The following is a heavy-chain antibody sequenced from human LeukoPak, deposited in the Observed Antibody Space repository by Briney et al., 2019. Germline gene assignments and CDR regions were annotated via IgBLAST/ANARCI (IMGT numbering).Heavy chain of an antibody. D-gene: IGHD1-26*01. CDR3: ARGWMYSGSYLY. CDR2: INAGNGNT. Sequence: ASVKVSCKASGYTFTSYAMHWVRQAPGQRLEWKGWINAGNGNTKYSQKFQGRVTITRDTSASTAYMELSSLRSEDTAVYYCARGWMYSGSYLYWGQGTLVTVSS. J-gene: IGHJ4*02. CDR1: GYTFTSYA. V-gene: IGHV1-3*01.